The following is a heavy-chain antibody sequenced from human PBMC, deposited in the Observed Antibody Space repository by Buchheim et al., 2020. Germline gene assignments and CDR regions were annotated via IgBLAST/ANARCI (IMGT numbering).Heavy chain of an antibody. Sequence: EVQLVESGGGLVKPGGSLRLSCAASGLTFSSYSMNWVRQAPGKGLEWVSSVSSSSSYIYYADTVKGRFTISRDDATKSLYLQMNSLRAEDTAVYYCASRHCSGGSCYPGDYWGQGTL. CDR2: VSSSSSYI. CDR1: GLTFSSYS. J-gene: IGHJ4*02. CDR3: ASRHCSGGSCYPGDY. D-gene: IGHD2-15*01. V-gene: IGHV3-21*01.